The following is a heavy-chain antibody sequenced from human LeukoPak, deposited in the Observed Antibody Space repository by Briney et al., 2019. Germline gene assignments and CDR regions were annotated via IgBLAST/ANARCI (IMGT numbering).Heavy chain of an antibody. Sequence: GGSLRLSCAASGFTVSSNYMSWVRQAPGKGLEWVSVIYSGGSTYYADSVKGRFTISRDNAQNSLYLQMNSLRSEDTAVYYCARDLPGPYYMDVWGKGTTVTISS. CDR1: GFTVSSNY. CDR3: ARDLPGPYYMDV. J-gene: IGHJ6*03. D-gene: IGHD2-8*02. CDR2: IYSGGST. V-gene: IGHV3-53*05.